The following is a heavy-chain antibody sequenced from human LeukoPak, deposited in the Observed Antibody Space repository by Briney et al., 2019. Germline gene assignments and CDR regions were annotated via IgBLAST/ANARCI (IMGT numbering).Heavy chain of an antibody. CDR2: INPNSGGT. CDR3: ARGSCSSTSCLRWEVDGAFDI. CDR1: GYIFTGYY. V-gene: IGHV1-2*02. J-gene: IGHJ3*02. D-gene: IGHD2-2*01. Sequence: GASVKVSCKASGYIFTGYYMHWVRQAPGQGLEWMGWINPNSGGTNYAQKFQGRVTMTRDTSNSTAYMELSRLRSDDTAVYYCARGSCSSTSCLRWEVDGAFDIWGQGTMVTVSS.